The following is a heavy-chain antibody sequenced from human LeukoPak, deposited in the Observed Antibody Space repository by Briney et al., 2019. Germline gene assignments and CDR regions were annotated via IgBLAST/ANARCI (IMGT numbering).Heavy chain of an antibody. D-gene: IGHD3-10*01. CDR1: GGSISTYY. CDR3: AREEFGYFDY. V-gene: IGHV4-59*01. CDR2: ISYSGST. Sequence: PSETLSLTCTVSGGSISTYYWSWIRQPPGKGLEWIGYISYSGSTNYNPSLKSRVTISVDTSKNQFSLKLSSVTAADTAVYYCAREEFGYFDYWGQGTLVTVSS. J-gene: IGHJ4*02.